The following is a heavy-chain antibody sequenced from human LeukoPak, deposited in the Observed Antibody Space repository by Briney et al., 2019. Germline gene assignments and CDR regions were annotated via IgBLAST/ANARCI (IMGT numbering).Heavy chain of an antibody. CDR1: GYTFTSYG. CDR3: ARDRGYYYDSSGYPRDY. Sequence: ASVKVSCKASGYTFTSYGISWVRQAPGQGLEWMGWISAYNGNTNYAQKLQGRVTMTTDTSTSTAYMELGSLRSDDTAVYYCARDRGYYYDSSGYPRDYWGQGTLVTVSS. CDR2: ISAYNGNT. V-gene: IGHV1-18*01. J-gene: IGHJ4*02. D-gene: IGHD3-22*01.